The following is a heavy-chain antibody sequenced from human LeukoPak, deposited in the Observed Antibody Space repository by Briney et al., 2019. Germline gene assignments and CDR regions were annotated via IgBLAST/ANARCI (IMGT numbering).Heavy chain of an antibody. CDR2: IYHNGNT. D-gene: IGHD5-12*01. J-gene: IGHJ4*02. Sequence: SETLSLTCTVFGSSINSVYSWGWIRQPPGKGLEWIGSIYHNGNTYYNSSLKSRVTISVHTSENQFSLKLSSVTAADTAVYYCAREGPDSGYDYWGQGTLVTVSS. CDR3: AREGPDSGYDY. V-gene: IGHV4-38-2*02. CDR1: GSSINSVYS.